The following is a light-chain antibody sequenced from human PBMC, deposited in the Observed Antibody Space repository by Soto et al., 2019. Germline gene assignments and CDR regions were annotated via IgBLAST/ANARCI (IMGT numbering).Light chain of an antibody. CDR1: QSAGSTS. CDR3: QQYSRA. V-gene: IGKV3-20*01. Sequence: IVLRRSRGTQNKSSGERATLSCRPRQSAGSTSLDWYQQKPGQAPRLLIYGASRRATGIPDRFSGSGSGTDFTLTIRRLEPEDFAVYYCQQYSRAFGQGTKV. J-gene: IGKJ1*01. CDR2: GAS.